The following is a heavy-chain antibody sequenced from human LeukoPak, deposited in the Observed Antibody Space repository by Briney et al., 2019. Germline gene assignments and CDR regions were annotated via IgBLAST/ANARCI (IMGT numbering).Heavy chain of an antibody. CDR1: GDSVSNNSAA. D-gene: IGHD3-22*01. V-gene: IGHV6-1*01. J-gene: IGHJ4*02. CDR2: TYYRSKWSN. Sequence: SPTLSLTFALSGDSVSNNSAAWNWLRQSPSRGLEWLGRTYYRSKWSNDYAVSVKSRITMNPDTSRNQFSLQLNSVTPEDTAVYYCARYYYDSRGYYYYYFDYWGQGTRVTVSS. CDR3: ARYYYDSRGYYYYYFDY.